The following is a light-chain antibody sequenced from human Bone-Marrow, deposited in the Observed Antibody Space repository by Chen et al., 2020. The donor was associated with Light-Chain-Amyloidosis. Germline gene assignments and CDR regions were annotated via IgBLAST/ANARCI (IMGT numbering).Light chain of an antibody. V-gene: IGLV3-25*03. CDR2: RDT. J-gene: IGLJ2*01. CDR3: QSADSSGTYEVI. CDR1: DLPTKY. Sequence: SYELTQPPSVSVSPGQTARITCSGDDLPTKYAYWYQQKPGQAPVLVIHRDTERPSGIAERFSGSSSGKTAPFTISGVQAEDEADYHCQSADSSGTYEVIFGGGTKLTVL.